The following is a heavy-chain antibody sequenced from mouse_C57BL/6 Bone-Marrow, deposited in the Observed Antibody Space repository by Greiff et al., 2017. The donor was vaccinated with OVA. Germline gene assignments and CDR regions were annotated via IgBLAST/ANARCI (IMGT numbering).Heavy chain of an antibody. Sequence: QVQLKESGPGLVQPSQSLSITCTVSGFSLTSYGVHWVRQSPGKGLEWLGVIWSGGSTDYNAAFISRLSISKDNSKSQVFFKMNSLQADDTAVYYCARIDPGRHFDVWGTGTTVTVSS. V-gene: IGHV2-2*01. CDR2: IWSGGST. J-gene: IGHJ1*03. CDR3: ARIDPGRHFDV. CDR1: GFSLTSYG. D-gene: IGHD1-1*01.